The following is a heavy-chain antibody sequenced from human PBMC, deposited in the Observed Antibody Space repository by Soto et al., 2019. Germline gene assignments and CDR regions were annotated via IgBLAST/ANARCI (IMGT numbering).Heavy chain of an antibody. CDR3: ASGIQLWLRRINNGYSG. J-gene: IGHJ4*02. Sequence: QVQLVQSGAEVKKPESSVKVSCKAPGGTFSTYAISWVRQAPGQGLEWMGGIIPMFGTANYAQRFQDRVTITADESTNTDDMELSSLRSEYTAVYFCASGIQLWLRRINNGYSGGGQGTLVTVSS. D-gene: IGHD5-18*01. CDR1: GGTFSTYA. V-gene: IGHV1-69*12. CDR2: IIPMFGTA.